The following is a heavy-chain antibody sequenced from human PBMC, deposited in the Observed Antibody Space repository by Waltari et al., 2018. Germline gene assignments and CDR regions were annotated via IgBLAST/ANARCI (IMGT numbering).Heavy chain of an antibody. V-gene: IGHV4-39*07. J-gene: IGHJ5*02. Sequence: QLQLQESGPGLVKPSETLSLTCTVSGGSISSGSYYWGWIRQPPGKGLASIGYISDSGTTYYNLSLKSRVTMSVDTSRDQYSLSLRSVAAADTAVYYCARYYGNGEGWLDPWGQGTLVTVSS. CDR3: ARYYGNGEGWLDP. CDR1: GGSISSGSYY. D-gene: IGHD3-3*01. CDR2: ISDSGTT.